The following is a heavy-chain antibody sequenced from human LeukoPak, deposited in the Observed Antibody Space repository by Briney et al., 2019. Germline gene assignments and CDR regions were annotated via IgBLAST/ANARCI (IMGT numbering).Heavy chain of an antibody. D-gene: IGHD4-4*01. Sequence: GGSLRLSCADSGFTFSSYGMNWVRQAPGKGLEWVSSISSSSSYIYYADSVKGRFTISRDNAKNSLYLQMNSLRAEDTAVYYCARIGYSNHYGMDVWGQGTTVTVSS. CDR1: GFTFSSYG. CDR3: ARIGYSNHYGMDV. V-gene: IGHV3-21*01. J-gene: IGHJ6*02. CDR2: ISSSSSYI.